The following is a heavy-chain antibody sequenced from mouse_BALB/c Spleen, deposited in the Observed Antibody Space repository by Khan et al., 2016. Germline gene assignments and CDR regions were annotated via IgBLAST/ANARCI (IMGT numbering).Heavy chain of an antibody. Sequence: QVQLKQSGAELVRPGSSVKISCKASGYAFSTYWMNWVKQRPGQGLEWIGQIYPGDGATNYNGKFKGKATLTADKSSSTAYMQLSSLTSEDSAVYFCARGGSYYFDYGGQGTTLTVSS. CDR1: GYAFSTYW. CDR2: IYPGDGAT. J-gene: IGHJ2*01. D-gene: IGHD3-1*01. CDR3: ARGGSYYFDY. V-gene: IGHV1-80*01.